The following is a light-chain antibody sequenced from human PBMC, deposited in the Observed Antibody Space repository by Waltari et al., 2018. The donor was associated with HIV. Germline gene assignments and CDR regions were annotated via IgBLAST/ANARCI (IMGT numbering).Light chain of an antibody. V-gene: IGKV3-15*01. CDR1: QSVSTN. CDR2: GAS. J-gene: IGKJ1*01. CDR3: QQHNNWPRT. Sequence: ILMTQSPVTLSVSPGERATLSCRASQSVSTNLAWYQQKPGQAPRLLIYGASTRATGVPAKFSGSGSGTEFTLTIRSLQSEDSAVYYCQQHNNWPRTFGQGTKVEIK.